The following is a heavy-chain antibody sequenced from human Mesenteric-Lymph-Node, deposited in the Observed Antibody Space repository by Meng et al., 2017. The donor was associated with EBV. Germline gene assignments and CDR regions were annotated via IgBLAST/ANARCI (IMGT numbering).Heavy chain of an antibody. J-gene: IGHJ4*02. V-gene: IGHV1-18*01. D-gene: IGHD2/OR15-2a*01. CDR2: INPDNGDT. CDR3: ARTSCGTTSCYESAY. Sequence: QVQLEQSGGEVKKPGASVKVSCKTSGYTFSSFGIIWVRQAPGQGLEWMGWINPDNGDTKSAQKLQGRVTMTTDTSTTTAYMELRSLKSDDTAVYYCARTSCGTTSCYESAYWGQGTLVTVSS. CDR1: GYTFSSFG.